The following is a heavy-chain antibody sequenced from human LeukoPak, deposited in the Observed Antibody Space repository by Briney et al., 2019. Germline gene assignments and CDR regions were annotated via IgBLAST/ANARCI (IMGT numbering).Heavy chain of an antibody. D-gene: IGHD1-26*01. CDR3: SIESGPFSPFGH. V-gene: IGHV4/OR15-8*02. CDR2: ISLSGYA. CDR1: GDTITSNNY. Sequence: SETLSLTCGASGDTITSNNYWSWLRQPPGQGLEWIGEISLSGYAGFNPSLRSRVTMSLDESKNHLSLNLASVTAADTAVYYCSIESGPFSPFGHWGQGILVTVTS. J-gene: IGHJ4*02.